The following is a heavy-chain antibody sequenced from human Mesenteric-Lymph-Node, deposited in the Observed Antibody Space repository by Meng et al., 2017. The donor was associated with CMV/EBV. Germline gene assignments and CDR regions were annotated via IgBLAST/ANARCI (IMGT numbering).Heavy chain of an antibody. CDR1: GFTFSRHA. CDR2: ISCDGRRQ. D-gene: IGHD3-10*01. Sequence: ASGFTFSRHAMRWVRQAPGKGLGWVALISCDGRRQWNADSVKSRFTISRDNSKNTVSLQMNDPRPADTAVYYCAKDQTYYGSGTYHNWGQGTLVTVSS. CDR3: AKDQTYYGSGTYHN. V-gene: IGHV3-30*04. J-gene: IGHJ4*02.